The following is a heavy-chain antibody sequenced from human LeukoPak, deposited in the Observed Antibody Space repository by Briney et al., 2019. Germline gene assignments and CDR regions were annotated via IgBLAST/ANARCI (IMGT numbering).Heavy chain of an antibody. D-gene: IGHD5-12*01. CDR2: IKQDGSEK. J-gene: IGHJ4*02. CDR1: GFTFSSYW. V-gene: IGHV3-7*01. Sequence: GGSLRLSCAASGFTFSSYWMSWVRQAPGKGLEWVANIKQDGSEKYYVDSVKGRFTISRDNAKNSLYLQMNSLRAEDTAVYYCASPRGYGYYFDYWRQGTLVTVSS. CDR3: ASPRGYGYYFDY.